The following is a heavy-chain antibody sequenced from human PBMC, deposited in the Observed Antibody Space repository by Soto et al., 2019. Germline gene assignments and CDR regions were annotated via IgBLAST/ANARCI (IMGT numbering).Heavy chain of an antibody. CDR3: ARSRCVWECRQSYRSHYYFSMDV. Sequence: VSGPTLVNPTQTLTLTCTFSGFSLSTSGLGVGWIRQPPGKALEWLALIYWDDDKHYSPSLKSRLTVTKDTSKNRVVLTMTNMEPVDTATYYCARSRCVWECRQSYRSHYYFSMDVWGQGATVTV. CDR1: GFSLSTSGLG. J-gene: IGHJ6*02. CDR2: IYWDDDK. D-gene: IGHD3-3*01. V-gene: IGHV2-5*02.